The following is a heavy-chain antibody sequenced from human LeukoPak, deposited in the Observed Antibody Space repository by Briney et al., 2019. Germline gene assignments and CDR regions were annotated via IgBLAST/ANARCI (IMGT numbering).Heavy chain of an antibody. D-gene: IGHD4-17*01. CDR2: INSGGAP. J-gene: IGHJ3*01. CDR3: ARDPNGDYIGAFEF. V-gene: IGHV3-23*01. CDR1: GFTFSNYA. Sequence: PGGSLRLSCAASGFTFSNYAVMWVRQAPGQGLEWVSAINSGGAPRYADSVKGRFTTSRDNSKNMLYLQMNSLRAEDTAQYFCARDPNGDYIGAFEFWGQGTGVTVSS.